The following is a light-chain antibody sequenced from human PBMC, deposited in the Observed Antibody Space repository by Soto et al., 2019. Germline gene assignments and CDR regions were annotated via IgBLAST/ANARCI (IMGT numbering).Light chain of an antibody. CDR3: QQSYSTPRT. J-gene: IGKJ1*01. CDR1: QSVSSSY. Sequence: IVLTQSPGTLSLSPGERATLSCRASQSVSSSYLAWYQQKPGQAPRLLIYDASNRATGIPARFSGSGSGTDFTLTISSLQPEDFGTYYCQQSYSTPRTFGQGTKVDIK. V-gene: IGKV3D-20*02. CDR2: DAS.